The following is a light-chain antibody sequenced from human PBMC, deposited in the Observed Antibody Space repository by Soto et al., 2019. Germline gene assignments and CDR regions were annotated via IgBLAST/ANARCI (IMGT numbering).Light chain of an antibody. CDR3: QQYNSYRTWT. J-gene: IGKJ1*01. CDR2: DAS. CDR1: QSISSW. V-gene: IGKV1-5*01. Sequence: DIQMTQSPSTLSASVGYRVTITCRATQSISSWLAWYQQKPGKAPKLLIYDASSLESGVPSRFSGSGSGTEFTLTISSLQPDDFATYYCQQYNSYRTWTFGQGTKVDIK.